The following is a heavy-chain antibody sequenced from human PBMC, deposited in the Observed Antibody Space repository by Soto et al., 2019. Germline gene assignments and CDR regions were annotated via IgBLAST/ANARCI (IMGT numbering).Heavy chain of an antibody. Sequence: GGSLRFSCAASGFTFSSYGMHWVRQAPGKGLEWVAVISYDGSNKYYADSVKGRFTISRDNSKNTLYLQMNSLRAEDTAVYYCAKEAWYYFDYWGQGTLVTVSS. V-gene: IGHV3-30*18. CDR2: ISYDGSNK. CDR3: AKEAWYYFDY. CDR1: GFTFSSYG. J-gene: IGHJ4*02.